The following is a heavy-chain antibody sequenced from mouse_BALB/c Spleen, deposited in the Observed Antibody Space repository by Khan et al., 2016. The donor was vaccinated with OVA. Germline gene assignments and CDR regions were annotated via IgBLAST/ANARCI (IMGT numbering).Heavy chain of an antibody. V-gene: IGHV2-9*02. CDR3: ARPYYGSAWFAY. CDR1: GFSLTNYG. D-gene: IGHD1-1*01. J-gene: IGHJ3*01. Sequence: QVQLKESGPGLVAPSQSLSIICTVSGFSLTNYGVHWVRQPPGKSLEWLGVMWAGGSTNYNSALMSRLSISIDNSKSQVFLKMNSLQTDDTAMYYCARPYYGSAWFAYWGQGTLVTVSA. CDR2: MWAGGST.